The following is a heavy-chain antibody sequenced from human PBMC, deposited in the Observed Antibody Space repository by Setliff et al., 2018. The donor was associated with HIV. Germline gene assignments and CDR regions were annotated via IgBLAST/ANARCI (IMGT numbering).Heavy chain of an antibody. CDR2: ISPYNGHT. CDR3: ARLGSGWADSYYYAMDV. Sequence: GASVKVSCKASGYTFLTYGISWVRQATGHGLEWMGWISPYNGHTNYAQNFQGRVTMTTDTSTSRAYMELRSLRSDDTAAYFCARLGSGWADSYYYAMDVWGQGTTVTVSS. D-gene: IGHD6-19*01. J-gene: IGHJ6*02. V-gene: IGHV1-18*01. CDR1: GYTFLTYG.